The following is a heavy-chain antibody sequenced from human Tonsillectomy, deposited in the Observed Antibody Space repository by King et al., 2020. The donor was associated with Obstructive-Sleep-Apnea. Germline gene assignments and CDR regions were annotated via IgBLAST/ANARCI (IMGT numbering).Heavy chain of an antibody. CDR2: IYYSGKP. J-gene: IGHJ4*02. Sequence: QLQESGPGLVKPSETLSLTCTVTGGSISSSSYYWGWIRQPPGKGLEWIGGIYYSGKPYSNPSLKSLVTISVDTSKNQFSLKLTSVTAADTAMYYCARDAGPIAAAARDYWGQGTLVTVSS. D-gene: IGHD6-13*01. V-gene: IGHV4-39*07. CDR3: ARDAGPIAAAARDY. CDR1: GGSISSSSYY.